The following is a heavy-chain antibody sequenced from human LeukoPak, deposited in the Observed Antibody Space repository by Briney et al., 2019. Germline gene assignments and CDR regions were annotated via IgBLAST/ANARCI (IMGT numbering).Heavy chain of an antibody. J-gene: IGHJ5*02. CDR1: DYIIRSHW. D-gene: IGHD2-15*01. V-gene: IGHV5-51*01. CDR3: ASRMLLSPWFEP. CDR2: IYPGDSRI. Sequence: GESLKISCDAPDYIIRSHWIAWLCQLLVKVLDLVGLIYPGDSRIRRNTFVQGQVTISADRSINTASLQWNSLKASDTDIYYCASRMLLSPWFEPWGQGTLVTVSS.